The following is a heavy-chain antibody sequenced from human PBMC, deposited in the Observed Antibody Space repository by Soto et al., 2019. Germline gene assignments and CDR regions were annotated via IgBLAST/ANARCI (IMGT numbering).Heavy chain of an antibody. D-gene: IGHD2-21*02. CDR1: GGSISSYY. J-gene: IGHJ3*02. CDR3: ARHHCGGDCYSAFDI. V-gene: IGHV4-59*01. CDR2: IYYSGST. Sequence: SETLSLTCTVSGGSISSYYWSWIRQPPGKGLEWIGYIYYSGSTNYNPSLKSRVTISVDTSKNQFSLKLSSVTAADTAVYYCARHHCGGDCYSAFDIWGQGTMVTVSS.